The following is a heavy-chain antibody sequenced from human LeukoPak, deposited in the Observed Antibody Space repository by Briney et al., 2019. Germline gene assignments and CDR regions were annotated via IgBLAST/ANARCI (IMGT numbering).Heavy chain of an antibody. D-gene: IGHD2-2*02. CDR3: ARQGQYQLLYVDY. CDR1: GYSFTSYW. CDR2: VYPGDSDT. Sequence: GESLKISCKGSGYSFTSYWIGWVRQMPGKGLEWMGIVYPGDSDTRYSPSFQGQVTISADKSISTAYLQWSSLKASDTAMYYCARQGQYQLLYVDYWGQGTLVTVSS. J-gene: IGHJ4*02. V-gene: IGHV5-51*01.